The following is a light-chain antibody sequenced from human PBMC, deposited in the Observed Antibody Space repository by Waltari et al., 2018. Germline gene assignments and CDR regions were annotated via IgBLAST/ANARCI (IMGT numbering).Light chain of an antibody. J-gene: IGKJ1*01. CDR2: DAS. CDR3: QTYGTLPAT. Sequence: ESVLTQSPGTLPLSQGERATLSCRATQSVGRNLAWYQQKPGQAPRLLLYDASSRATGIPDRFSGSGYGTDFSLTISRLEPADFAVYYCQTYGTLPATFGQGTKVEIK. V-gene: IGKV3-20*01. CDR1: QSVGRN.